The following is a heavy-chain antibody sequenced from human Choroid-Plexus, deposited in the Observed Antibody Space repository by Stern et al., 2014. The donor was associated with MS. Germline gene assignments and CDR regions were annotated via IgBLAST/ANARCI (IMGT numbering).Heavy chain of an antibody. D-gene: IGHD2/OR15-2a*01. CDR1: GFTFGSCA. J-gene: IGHJ5*02. Sequence: MQLVESGGGVVQPGGPLGLSWVAFGFTFGSCAMHWVRQAPGRGLGGGAGVSYDGSNKYYADSVKGRFTISRDNSQNTLYMQMSSLRPEDTAVYYCAKDRQYLTYFFDHWGQGSLVTVSS. CDR2: VSYDGSNK. CDR3: AKDRQYLTYFFDH. V-gene: IGHV3-30*18.